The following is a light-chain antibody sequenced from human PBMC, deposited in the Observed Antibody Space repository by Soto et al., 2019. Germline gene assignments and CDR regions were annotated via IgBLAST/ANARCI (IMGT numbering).Light chain of an antibody. Sequence: DIQLTQSPSSVSASVGDRVTITCRASQGINSWLAWYQQKPGQAPKLLIQTASTLQSGVPSRFSGRASGTDFTPTNGSLQPEDCATSYCQQASSFPWTFGQGTKVELK. CDR3: QQASSFPWT. CDR1: QGINSW. V-gene: IGKV1-12*02. CDR2: TAS. J-gene: IGKJ1*01.